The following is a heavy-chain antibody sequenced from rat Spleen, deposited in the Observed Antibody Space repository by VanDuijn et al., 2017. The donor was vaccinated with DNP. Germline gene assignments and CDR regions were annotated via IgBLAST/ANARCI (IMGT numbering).Heavy chain of an antibody. D-gene: IGHD4-3*01. J-gene: IGHJ2*01. Sequence: EVQLVESGGGLVQPGRSLKLSCAASGFTFSAYYMASVRQAPAKGLEWVAYIGSAAYAPYYGDSVKGRFTISRDNAKSTLYLQMNSLRSEDMATYYCVRWNSGHFDYWGQGVMVTVSS. CDR1: GFTFSAYY. CDR3: VRWNSGHFDY. V-gene: IGHV5-22*01. CDR2: IGSAAYAP.